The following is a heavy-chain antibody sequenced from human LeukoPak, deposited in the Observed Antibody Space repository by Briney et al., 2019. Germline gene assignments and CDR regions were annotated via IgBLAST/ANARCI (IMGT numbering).Heavy chain of an antibody. CDR1: GGSISSYY. CDR2: IYYSGST. J-gene: IGHJ4*02. D-gene: IGHD3-10*01. V-gene: IGHV4-59*01. CDR3: ARGRLTYYYGSGSLFDY. Sequence: SETLSLTCTVSGGSISSYYWSWIRQPPGKGLEWIGHIYYSGSTNYNPSLKSRVTISVDTSKNQFPLKLSSVTAADTAVYYCARGRLTYYYGSGSLFDYWGQGTLVTVSS.